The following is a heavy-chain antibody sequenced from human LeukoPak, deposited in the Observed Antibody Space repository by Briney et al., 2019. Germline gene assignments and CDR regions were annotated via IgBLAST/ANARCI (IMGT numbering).Heavy chain of an antibody. CDR3: AKAPPHSSGWYVFDY. J-gene: IGHJ4*02. V-gene: IGHV3-30*02. Sequence: PGGSLRLSCAAYGFTFSSYGIHWVRQAPGKGLEWVAFIRYDGSNKYYADSVKGRFTISRDNSKNTLYLQMNSLRAEDTAVYYCAKAPPHSSGWYVFDYWGQGTLVTVSS. CDR2: IRYDGSNK. CDR1: GFTFSSYG. D-gene: IGHD6-19*01.